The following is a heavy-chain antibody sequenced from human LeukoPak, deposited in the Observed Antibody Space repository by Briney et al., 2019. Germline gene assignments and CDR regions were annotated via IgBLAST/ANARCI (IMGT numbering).Heavy chain of an antibody. CDR2: INPNSGGT. CDR1: GYTFTGYY. D-gene: IGHD6-13*01. J-gene: IGHJ5*02. Sequence: ASVKVSGKASGYTFTGYYMHWVRQAPGQGLEWMGWINPNSGGTNYAQKFQSRVTMTRDTSISTAYMELSRLRSDDTAVYYCAREYTQGTAAAGIDPWGQGTLVTVSS. CDR3: AREYTQGTAAAGIDP. V-gene: IGHV1-2*02.